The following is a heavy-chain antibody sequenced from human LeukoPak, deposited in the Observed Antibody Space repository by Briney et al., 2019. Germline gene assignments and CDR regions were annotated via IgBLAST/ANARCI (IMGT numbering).Heavy chain of an antibody. V-gene: IGHV3-23*01. CDR3: ARRAYGDYDNYFDY. D-gene: IGHD4-17*01. CDR1: GFTFSNYA. J-gene: IGHJ4*02. CDR2: LGGSGATT. Sequence: GGSLRLSCAASGFTFSNYAMTWVRQAPGKGLEWVSALGGSGATTYYADSVKGRFTISRDNSKNTLYLQMSSLRAEDTAVYYCARRAYGDYDNYFDYWGQGTLVTVSS.